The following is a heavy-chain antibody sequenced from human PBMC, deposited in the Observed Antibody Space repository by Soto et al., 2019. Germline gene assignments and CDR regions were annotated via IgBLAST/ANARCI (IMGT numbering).Heavy chain of an antibody. V-gene: IGHV1-18*01. CDR3: ARDLWARRTYYYGMDV. D-gene: IGHD3-10*01. CDR1: GYTFTSYG. Sequence: QVQLVQSGAEVKKPGASVKVSCKASGYTFTSYGISWVRQAPGQGLEWMGWISAYNGNTNYAQKLQGRVTLTTDTSTSTAYMELRSLRSDDTAVYYCARDLWARRTYYYGMDVWGQGTTVTVSS. J-gene: IGHJ6*02. CDR2: ISAYNGNT.